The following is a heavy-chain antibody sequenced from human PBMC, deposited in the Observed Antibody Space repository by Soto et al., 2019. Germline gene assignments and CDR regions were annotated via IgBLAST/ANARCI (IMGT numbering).Heavy chain of an antibody. CDR1: GGSFSGYY. V-gene: IGHV4-34*01. Sequence: QVQLQQWGAGLLKPSETLSLTCAVYGGSFSGYYWSWIRQPPGKGLEWIGEINHSGSTNYNPSLKSRVTISVDTAKNQFSRKLSSVTASDTAVYYCARLCSGGSCYWMGNAFDIWGQGTMVTVSS. CDR2: INHSGST. D-gene: IGHD2-15*01. CDR3: ARLCSGGSCYWMGNAFDI. J-gene: IGHJ3*02.